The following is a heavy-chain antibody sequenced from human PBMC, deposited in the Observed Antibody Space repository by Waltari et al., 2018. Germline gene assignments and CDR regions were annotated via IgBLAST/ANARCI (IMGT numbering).Heavy chain of an antibody. CDR1: GGSISSYY. Sequence: QVQLQESGPGLVKPSETLSLTCTVSGGSISSYYWSWIRQPPGKGLEWIGYIHYSGSTTLNPSLKSRVTISVDTSKIQFSLKLSSVTAADTAVYYCARGLLNEYCSGGSCYSGFDYWGQGTLVTVSS. V-gene: IGHV4-59*01. CDR2: IHYSGST. J-gene: IGHJ4*02. D-gene: IGHD2-15*01. CDR3: ARGLLNEYCSGGSCYSGFDY.